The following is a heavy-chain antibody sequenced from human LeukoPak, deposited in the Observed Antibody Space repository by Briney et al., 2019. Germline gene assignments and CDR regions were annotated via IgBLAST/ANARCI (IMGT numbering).Heavy chain of an antibody. D-gene: IGHD6-13*01. J-gene: IGHJ6*03. CDR2: MNPNSGNT. V-gene: IGHV1-8*03. CDR1: GYTFTSYD. CDR3: ARVESSSSWYELSYYYYYMDV. Sequence: ASVKVSCKASGYTFTSYDINWVRPATGQGLEWMGWMNPNSGNTGYAQKFQGRVTITRNTSISTAYMELSSLRSEDTAVYYCARVESSSSWYELSYYYYYMDVWGKGTTVTVSS.